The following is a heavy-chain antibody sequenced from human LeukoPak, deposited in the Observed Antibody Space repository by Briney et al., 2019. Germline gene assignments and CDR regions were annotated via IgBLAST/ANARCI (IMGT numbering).Heavy chain of an antibody. J-gene: IGHJ4*02. D-gene: IGHD3-3*01. CDR3: ARGSSFGAY. Sequence: PGWSLRLSCAASGFTFRDYWMHWVRQAPGKGLEWVANIKQDESERYYVDPVKGRFTISRDNTRNSLYLQMNSLRVEDTAVYYCARGSSFGAYWGQGTLVTVSS. V-gene: IGHV3-7*03. CDR2: IKQDESER. CDR1: GFTFRDYW.